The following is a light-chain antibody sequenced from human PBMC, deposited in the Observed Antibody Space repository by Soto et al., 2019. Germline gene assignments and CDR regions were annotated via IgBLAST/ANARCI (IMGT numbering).Light chain of an antibody. J-gene: IGLJ3*02. Sequence: QPVLTQPPSVSGAPGQRVTISCTGSSSNIGAGYDVHWYQQLPGTAPKLLIYGNSNRPSGVPDRFSGSKSGTSASLAITGLQAEDEADYYCQSYDSSLLGVFGGGTKVTVL. V-gene: IGLV1-40*01. CDR2: GNS. CDR3: QSYDSSLLGV. CDR1: SSNIGAGYD.